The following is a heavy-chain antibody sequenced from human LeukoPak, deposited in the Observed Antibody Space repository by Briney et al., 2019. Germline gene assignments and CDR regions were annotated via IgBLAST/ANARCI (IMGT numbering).Heavy chain of an antibody. V-gene: IGHV4-59*02. CDR1: GGPVTTYY. J-gene: IGHJ4*02. CDR3: ARGLGPYCVSTSCQDY. D-gene: IGHD2-2*01. CDR2: MSYRGST. Sequence: SETLSLTXTVSGGPVTTYYWSWIRQPPGKGLEWIGYMSYRGSTNYNPSLKSRVTISIDTSKNQFPLKLNSVTAADTAVYYCARGLGPYCVSTSCQDYWGRGTLVTVSS.